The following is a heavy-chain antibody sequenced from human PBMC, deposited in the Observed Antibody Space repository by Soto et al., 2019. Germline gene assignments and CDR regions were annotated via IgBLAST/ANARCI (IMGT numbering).Heavy chain of an antibody. D-gene: IGHD5-12*01. Sequence: QVQLVQSGAEVKKPGSSVTVSCKASGGTFSSYTIRWVRQAAGQGLEWMGGIIPIFGTANYAQKFQGRVTITADESTSTAYMELSSLRSEDTAVYYCARGNHRWLQLWYFDLWGRGTLVTVSS. CDR2: IIPIFGTA. V-gene: IGHV1-69*12. CDR1: GGTFSSYT. J-gene: IGHJ2*01. CDR3: ARGNHRWLQLWYFDL.